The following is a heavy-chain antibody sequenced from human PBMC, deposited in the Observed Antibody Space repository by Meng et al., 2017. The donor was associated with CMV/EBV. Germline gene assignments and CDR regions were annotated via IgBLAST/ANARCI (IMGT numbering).Heavy chain of an antibody. V-gene: IGHV4-39*07. CDR2: IYYSGST. CDR3: ARAGSSSSSAGIDY. Sequence: GSLRLSCTVSGGSISSSSYYWGWIRQPPGKGLEWIGSIYYSGSTYYNPSLKSRVTISVDTSKNQFSLKLSSVTAADTAVYYCARAGSSSSSAGIDYWGQGTLVTVSS. D-gene: IGHD6-6*01. J-gene: IGHJ4*02. CDR1: GGSISSSSYY.